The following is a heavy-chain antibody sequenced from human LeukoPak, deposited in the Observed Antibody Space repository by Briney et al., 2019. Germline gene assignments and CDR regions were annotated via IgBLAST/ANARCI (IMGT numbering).Heavy chain of an antibody. CDR3: ARGRYDILTGYYNYFDY. J-gene: IGHJ4*02. V-gene: IGHV4-59*01. D-gene: IGHD3-9*01. CDR1: GGSISSYY. CDR2: IYYSGST. Sequence: PSETLSLTCTVSGGSISSYYWSWIRQPPGKGLEWIGYIYYSGSTNYNPSLKSRVTISVDTSKNQFSLKLSSVTAADTAVYYCARGRYDILTGYYNYFDYWGRGTLVTVSS.